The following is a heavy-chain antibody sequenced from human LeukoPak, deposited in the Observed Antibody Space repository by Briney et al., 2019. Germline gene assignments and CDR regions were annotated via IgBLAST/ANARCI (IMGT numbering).Heavy chain of an antibody. CDR3: ARDGYYYDSSGYSPDDAFDI. CDR1: GFTFSSYG. J-gene: IGHJ3*02. CDR2: IWYDGSNK. D-gene: IGHD3-22*01. Sequence: QPGGSLRLSCAASGFTFSSYGMHWVRQAPGKGLEWVAVIWYDGSNKYYADSVKGRFTISRDNSKNTLNLQMNSLRAEDTAVYYCARDGYYYDSSGYSPDDAFDIWGQGTMVTVSS. V-gene: IGHV3-33*08.